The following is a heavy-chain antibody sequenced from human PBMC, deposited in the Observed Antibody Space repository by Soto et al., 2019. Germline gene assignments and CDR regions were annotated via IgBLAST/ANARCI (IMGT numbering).Heavy chain of an antibody. J-gene: IGHJ6*01. D-gene: IGHD3-10*01. CDR3: ARLRKDASGSYSSKYYYYGVDV. CDR1: GYSFSSYW. Sequence: GDSLKISCKCSGYSFSSYWICWGHQMPWKCLEWMGIIYPVDSDTRYSPSFQGQVTIAADKSISTPYLPCSSLKASDTAMYYCARLRKDASGSYSSKYYYYGVDVLGQGTTVNVSS. CDR2: IYPVDSDT. V-gene: IGHV5-51*07.